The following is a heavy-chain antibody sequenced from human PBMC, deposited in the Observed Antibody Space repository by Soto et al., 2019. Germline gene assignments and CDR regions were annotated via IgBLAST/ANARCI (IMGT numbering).Heavy chain of an antibody. J-gene: IGHJ4*02. CDR2: IRSKANSYAT. CDR1: GFTFSGSA. D-gene: IGHD5-12*01. V-gene: IGHV3-73*01. Sequence: PGGSLRLSCAASGFTFSGSAMHWVRQASGKGLEWVGRIRSKANSYATAYAASVKGRFTISRDDSKNTAYLQMNSLKTEDTAVYYCPRQPRYSGYDCWGQGTLVTVSS. CDR3: PRQPRYSGYDC.